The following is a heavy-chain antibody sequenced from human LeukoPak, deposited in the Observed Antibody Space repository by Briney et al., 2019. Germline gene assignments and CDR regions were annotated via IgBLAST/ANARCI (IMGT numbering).Heavy chain of an antibody. CDR3: ARVYDSSGYEGDY. CDR1: GYTFTGYY. Sequence: ASVKVSCKASGYTFTGYYMHWVRRAPGQGLEWMGRINPNSGGTNYAQKFQGRVTMTRDTSISTAYMELSRLRSDDTAVYYCARVYDSSGYEGDYWGQGTLVTVSS. V-gene: IGHV1-2*06. CDR2: INPNSGGT. J-gene: IGHJ4*02. D-gene: IGHD3-22*01.